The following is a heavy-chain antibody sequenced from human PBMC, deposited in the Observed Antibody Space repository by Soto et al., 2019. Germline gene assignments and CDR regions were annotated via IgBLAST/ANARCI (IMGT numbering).Heavy chain of an antibody. CDR3: AKGGYHATFVV. Sequence: PGGSLRLSCAMSGLTFSNFGMHWVRQAPGKRLEWVALLSPDGNNQYYGDSVKGRFTISRDTSKNTLYLQMSSLRPDDTAVYYCAKGGYHATFVVWGQGTMVTVSS. CDR1: GLTFSNFG. V-gene: IGHV3-30*02. D-gene: IGHD5-12*01. J-gene: IGHJ3*01. CDR2: LSPDGNNQ.